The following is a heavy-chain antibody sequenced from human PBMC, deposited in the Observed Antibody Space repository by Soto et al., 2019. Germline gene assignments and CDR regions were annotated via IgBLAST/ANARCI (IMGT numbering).Heavy chain of an antibody. V-gene: IGHV4-59*08. J-gene: IGHJ4*02. CDR2: IYYSGST. CDR3: ARHSPLGIGLRYFDY. D-gene: IGHD7-27*01. CDR1: GGSISSYY. Sequence: SETLSLTCTVSGGSISSYYWSWIRQPPGKGLEWIGYIYYSGSTNYNPSLKSRVTISVDTSKNQFSLKLSSVTAADTAVYYCARHSPLGIGLRYFDYWGQGTLVTVSS.